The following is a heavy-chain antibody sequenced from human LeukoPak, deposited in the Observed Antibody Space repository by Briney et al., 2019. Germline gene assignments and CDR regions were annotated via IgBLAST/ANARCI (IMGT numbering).Heavy chain of an antibody. J-gene: IGHJ2*01. CDR2: IYHSGST. CDR1: GGSISSGGYS. D-gene: IGHD2/OR15-2a*01. Sequence: SETLSLTCAVFGGSISSGGYSWSWIRQPPGKGLEWIGYIYHSGSTYYNPSLKSRVTISVDRSKNQFSLKLSSVTAADTAVYYCARDIGSLSYWYFDLWGRGTLVTVSS. V-gene: IGHV4-30-2*01. CDR3: ARDIGSLSYWYFDL.